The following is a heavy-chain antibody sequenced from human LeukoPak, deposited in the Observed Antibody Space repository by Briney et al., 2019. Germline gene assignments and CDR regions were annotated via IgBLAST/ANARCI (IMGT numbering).Heavy chain of an antibody. CDR2: IYSAGST. V-gene: IGHV3-53*01. J-gene: IGHJ4*02. CDR3: ARDRVDSSGWYGHYFDY. Sequence: TGGSLRLSCAASGFTVSSNYMSWVRQAPGKGLEWVSVIYSAGSTHYADSVKGRFTISRDNSKNTLYLQMNSLRAEDTAVYYCARDRVDSSGWYGHYFDYWGQGTLVTVSS. CDR1: GFTVSSNY. D-gene: IGHD6-19*01.